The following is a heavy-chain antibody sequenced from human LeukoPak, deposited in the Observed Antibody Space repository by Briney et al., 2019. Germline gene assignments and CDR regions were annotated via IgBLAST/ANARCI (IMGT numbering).Heavy chain of an antibody. Sequence: SETLSLTCAVYGGSCSGYYWSWIRQPPGKGLEWIGEINHSGSTNYNPSLKSRVTISVDTSKNQFSLKLSSVTAADTAVYYCARSAGWAIAAAGRFDYWGQGTLVTVSS. J-gene: IGHJ4*02. CDR2: INHSGST. D-gene: IGHD6-13*01. V-gene: IGHV4-34*01. CDR3: ARSAGWAIAAAGRFDY. CDR1: GGSCSGYY.